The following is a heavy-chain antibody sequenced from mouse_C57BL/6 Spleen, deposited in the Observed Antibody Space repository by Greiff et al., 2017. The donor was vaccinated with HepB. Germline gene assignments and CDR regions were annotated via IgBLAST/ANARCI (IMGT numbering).Heavy chain of an antibody. D-gene: IGHD2-2*01. CDR1: GYTFTSYW. CDR3: ASSYGNDGYYYAMDY. CDR2: IHPNSGST. V-gene: IGHV1-64*01. Sequence: QVQLQQPGAELVKPGASVKLSCKASGYTFTSYWMHWVKQRPGQGLEWIGMIHPNSGSTNYNEKFKSKATLTVDKSSSTAYMQLSSLTSEDSAVYYCASSYGNDGYYYAMDYWGQGTSVTVSS. J-gene: IGHJ4*01.